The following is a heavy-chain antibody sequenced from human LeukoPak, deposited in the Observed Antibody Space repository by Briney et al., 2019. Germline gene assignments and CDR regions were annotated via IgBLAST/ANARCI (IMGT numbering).Heavy chain of an antibody. Sequence: SETLSLTCTVSGGSISSSSYYWGWIRQPPGKGLEWIGSFYYGGNTYYNSSLKSRVTICVDTSKNQFSLKLSSVTAADTAVYYCARGVSYGDLQSWGQGTLVTVSS. CDR1: GGSISSSSYY. CDR2: FYYGGNT. CDR3: ARGVSYGDLQS. D-gene: IGHD4-17*01. J-gene: IGHJ4*02. V-gene: IGHV4-39*07.